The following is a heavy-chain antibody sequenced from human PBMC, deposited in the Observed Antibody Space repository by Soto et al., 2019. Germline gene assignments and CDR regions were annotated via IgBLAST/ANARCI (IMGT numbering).Heavy chain of an antibody. CDR1: GGSISSGGYY. Sequence: SETLSLTCTVSGGSISSGGYYWTWIRQHPGKGLEWIGYIYYSGTTYYNPSLRSRVTISVDTSKNQFSLKLRSVTAADTAVYYCARDVATGSWWFDPWGQGTLVTVSS. D-gene: IGHD5-12*01. V-gene: IGHV4-31*03. CDR2: IYYSGTT. CDR3: ARDVATGSWWFDP. J-gene: IGHJ5*02.